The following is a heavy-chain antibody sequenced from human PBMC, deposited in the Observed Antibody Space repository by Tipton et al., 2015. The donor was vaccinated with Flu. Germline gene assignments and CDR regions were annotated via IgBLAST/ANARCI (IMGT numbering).Heavy chain of an antibody. CDR1: GGSISSPY. CDR3: ASLERTIFGVAN. J-gene: IGHJ4*02. D-gene: IGHD3-3*01. Sequence: TLSLTCTVSGGSISSPYWSWIRQPAGKGLEWIGRVYASGSSNYHPSLKSRVTMSVDTSKNQFSLRLSSVTAADTAVYYCASLERTIFGVANWGRGTLVTVPS. CDR2: VYASGSS. V-gene: IGHV4-4*07.